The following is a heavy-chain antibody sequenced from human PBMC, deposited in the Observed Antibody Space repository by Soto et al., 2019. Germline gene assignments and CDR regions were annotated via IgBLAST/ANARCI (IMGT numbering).Heavy chain of an antibody. V-gene: IGHV4-59*08. CDR1: GGSISSYY. D-gene: IGHD3-9*01. Sequence: PSETLSLTCPVSGGSISSYYWSWIRQPPGKGLEWIGYIYYSGSTNYNPSLKSRVTISVDTSKNQFSLKLSSVTAADTAVYYCARLNYDILTGPASGQRFYYYYMDVWGKGTTVTVSS. CDR2: IYYSGST. J-gene: IGHJ6*03. CDR3: ARLNYDILTGPASGQRFYYYYMDV.